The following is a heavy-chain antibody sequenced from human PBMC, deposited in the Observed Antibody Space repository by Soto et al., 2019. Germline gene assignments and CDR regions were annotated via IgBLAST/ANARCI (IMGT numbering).Heavy chain of an antibody. Sequence: EVQLLESGGGLVQPGGSLRLSCAASGFTFSSYAMSWVRQAPGKGLEWVSAISGSGGSTYYADSVKGRFTISRDNSKNTLYLQMNSLRAEDTAVYYCACSDTLTGYSDDAFDIWGQGTMVTVSS. V-gene: IGHV3-23*01. J-gene: IGHJ3*02. CDR2: ISGSGGST. D-gene: IGHD3-9*01. CDR3: ACSDTLTGYSDDAFDI. CDR1: GFTFSSYA.